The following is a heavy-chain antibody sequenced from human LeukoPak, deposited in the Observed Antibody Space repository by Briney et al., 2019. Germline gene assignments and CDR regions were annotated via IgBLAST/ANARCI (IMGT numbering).Heavy chain of an antibody. CDR1: GFTVSSNY. D-gene: IGHD6-13*01. CDR2: IYSGGST. V-gene: IGHV3-66*02. CDR3: ARYTAAGTMDYYYYMDV. Sequence: GGSLRLSCAASGFTVSSNYMSWVRQAPGKGLEWVSVIYSGGSTYYADSVKGRFTISRDNSKNTLYLQMNSLRAEGTAVYYCARYTAAGTMDYYYYMDVWGKGTTVTVSS. J-gene: IGHJ6*03.